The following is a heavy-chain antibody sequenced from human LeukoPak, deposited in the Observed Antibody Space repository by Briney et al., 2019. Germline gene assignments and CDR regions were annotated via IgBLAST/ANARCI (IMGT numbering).Heavy chain of an antibody. CDR1: GYAISSGYY. CDR3: ARRDYSNGGFDY. V-gene: IGHV4-38-2*02. CDR2: IYHSGST. Sequence: SETLSLTCTVSGYAISSGYYWGWIRQPPGKGLEWIGSIYHSGSTYYNPSLKSRVTISVDTSKNQFSLKLSSVTAADTAVYYCARRDYSNGGFDYWGQGTLVTVSS. J-gene: IGHJ4*02. D-gene: IGHD4-11*01.